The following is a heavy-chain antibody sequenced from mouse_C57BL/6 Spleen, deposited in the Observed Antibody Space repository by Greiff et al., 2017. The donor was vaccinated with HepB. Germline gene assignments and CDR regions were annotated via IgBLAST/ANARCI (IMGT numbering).Heavy chain of an antibody. J-gene: IGHJ3*01. V-gene: IGHV1-80*01. Sequence: VQLQQSGAELVKPGASVKISCKASGYAFSSYWMNWVKQRPGKGLEWIGQIYPGDGDTNYNGKFKGKATLTADKPSSTAYMQLSSLTAVDSAVYFSARSWAYSNYPWFASWGQGTLVTVSA. CDR2: IYPGDGDT. CDR1: GYAFSSYW. D-gene: IGHD2-5*01. CDR3: ARSWAYSNYPWFAS.